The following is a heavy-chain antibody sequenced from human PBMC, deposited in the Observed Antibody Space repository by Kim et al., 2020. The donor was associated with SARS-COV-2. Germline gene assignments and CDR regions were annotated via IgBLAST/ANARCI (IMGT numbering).Heavy chain of an antibody. CDR2: IYHSGST. J-gene: IGHJ6*02. CDR3: ARIAVRVLSSSYYYYGMDV. D-gene: IGHD6-13*01. CDR1: GGSISSGGYS. Sequence: SETLSLTCAVSGGSISSGGYSWSWIRQPPGKGLEWIGYIYHSGSTYYNPSLKSRVTISVDRSKNQFSLKLSSVTAADTAVYYCARIAVRVLSSSYYYYGMDVWGQGTTVTVSS. V-gene: IGHV4-30-2*01.